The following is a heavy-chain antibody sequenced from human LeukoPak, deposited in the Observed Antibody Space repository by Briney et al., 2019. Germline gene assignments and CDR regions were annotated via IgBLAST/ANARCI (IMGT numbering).Heavy chain of an antibody. J-gene: IGHJ4*02. D-gene: IGHD5-18*01. CDR2: IRYDGSNK. Sequence: GGSLRLSCAASGFTFSSYGMHWVRQAPGKGLEWVAFIRYDGSNKYYADSVKGRFSISRDNSKNTLYLQMNSLRAEDTAVYYCARGGYSYGPYFDYWGQGTLVTVSS. V-gene: IGHV3-30*02. CDR3: ARGGYSYGPYFDY. CDR1: GFTFSSYG.